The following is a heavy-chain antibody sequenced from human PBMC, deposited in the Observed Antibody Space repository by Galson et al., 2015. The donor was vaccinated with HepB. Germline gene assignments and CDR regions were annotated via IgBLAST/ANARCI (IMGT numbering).Heavy chain of an antibody. CDR3: ARVTQWLVPPFDY. D-gene: IGHD6-19*01. CDR2: ISAYNGNR. CDR1: GYTFTSYG. Sequence: SVKVSCKASGYTFTSYGISWMRQAPGQGLEWMGWISAYNGNRNYAQKFQGRVTMTTDTSTSTAYMDLRSLKSDDTAVYFCARVTQWLVPPFDYWGQGTVVTVSS. J-gene: IGHJ4*02. V-gene: IGHV1-18*01.